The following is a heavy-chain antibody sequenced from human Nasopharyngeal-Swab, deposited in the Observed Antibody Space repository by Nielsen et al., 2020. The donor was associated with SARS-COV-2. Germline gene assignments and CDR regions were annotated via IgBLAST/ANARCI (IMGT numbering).Heavy chain of an antibody. D-gene: IGHD3-3*01. V-gene: IGHV4-59*01. CDR2: IYYNGST. CDR3: ARVSADFWSGYYLYYFDY. J-gene: IGHJ4*02. Sequence: GSLRLSCKVAGGSISSYYWSWIRQPPGKGLEWIGYIYYNGSTNYNPSLKSRVTISIDTSKNQFSLKLNSVTAADAAVYYCARVSADFWSGYYLYYFDYWGQGTLVTVSS. CDR1: GGSISSYY.